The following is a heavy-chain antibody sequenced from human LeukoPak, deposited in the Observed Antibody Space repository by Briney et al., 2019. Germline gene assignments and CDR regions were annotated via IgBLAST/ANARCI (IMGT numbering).Heavy chain of an antibody. CDR2: LSGSGGST. D-gene: IGHD5-18*01. J-gene: IGHJ4*02. V-gene: IGHV3-23*01. Sequence: PGGSLRLSCAASGFTFDSYAMNWVRQAPGKGLEWVSGLSGSGGSTYYAGSVKGRFTISRDNSKNTLYLQMNSLRAEDTAVYYCAKGRSYGILYYFDSWGQGTLVTVSS. CDR3: AKGRSYGILYYFDS. CDR1: GFTFDSYA.